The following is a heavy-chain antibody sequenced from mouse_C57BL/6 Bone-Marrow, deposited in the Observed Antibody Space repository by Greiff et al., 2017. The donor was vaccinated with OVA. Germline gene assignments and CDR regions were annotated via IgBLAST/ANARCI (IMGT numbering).Heavy chain of an antibody. D-gene: IGHD1-1*01. V-gene: IGHV2-6-1*01. Sequence: VMLVESGPGLVAPSQSLSITCTVSGFSLTSYGVHWVRQPPGKGLEWLVVIWSDGSTTYNSALKSRLSISKDNSKSQVFLKMNSLQTDDTAMYYCARHAGTTVVDWYFDVWGTGTTVTVSS. CDR3: ARHAGTTVVDWYFDV. CDR1: GFSLTSYG. J-gene: IGHJ1*03. CDR2: IWSDGST.